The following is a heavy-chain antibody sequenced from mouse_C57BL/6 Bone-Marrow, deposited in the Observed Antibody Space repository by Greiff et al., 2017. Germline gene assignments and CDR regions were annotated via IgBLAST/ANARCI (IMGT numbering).Heavy chain of an antibody. J-gene: IGHJ4*01. D-gene: IGHD1-1*01. V-gene: IGHV5-15*04. CDR1: GFTFSDYG. Sequence: EVMLVESGGGLVQPGGSLKLSCAASGFTFSDYGMAWVRQAPRKGPEWVAFISNLAYSIYYADTVTGRFTLSRENAKNTLYLEMSSLRSEDTAMYYCARQDYGSSYAYAMDYWGQGTSVTVSS. CDR2: ISNLAYSI. CDR3: ARQDYGSSYAYAMDY.